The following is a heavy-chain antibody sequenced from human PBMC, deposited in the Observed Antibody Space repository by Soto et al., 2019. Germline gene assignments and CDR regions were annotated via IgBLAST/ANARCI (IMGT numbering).Heavy chain of an antibody. D-gene: IGHD1-26*01. CDR3: ARSPKVGAGYY. Sequence: PSETLSLTCAVYGGSFSGYYWSWIRQPPGKGLEWIGEINHSGSTNYNPSLKSRVTISVDTSKNQFSLKLSSVTAADTAVYYCARSPKVGAGYYWGQGTLVTVSS. J-gene: IGHJ4*02. V-gene: IGHV4-34*01. CDR2: INHSGST. CDR1: GGSFSGYY.